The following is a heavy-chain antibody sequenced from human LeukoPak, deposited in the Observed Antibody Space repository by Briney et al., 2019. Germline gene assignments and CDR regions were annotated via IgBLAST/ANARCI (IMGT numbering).Heavy chain of an antibody. V-gene: IGHV3-33*01. Sequence: GGSLRLSCAASGFTFSSYGMHWVRQAPGKGLEWVAVIWYDGSKKYYPDSVKGRFTISRVNSKNTLYLQMNSLRAEDTAVYYCARYQGYGDGGGHFDLWGQGTLVAVSS. CDR2: IWYDGSKK. D-gene: IGHD4-17*01. CDR1: GFTFSSYG. J-gene: IGHJ4*02. CDR3: ARYQGYGDGGGHFDL.